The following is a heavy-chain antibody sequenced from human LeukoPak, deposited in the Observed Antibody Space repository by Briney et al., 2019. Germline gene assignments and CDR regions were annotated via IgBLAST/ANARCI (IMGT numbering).Heavy chain of an antibody. Sequence: GGSLRLSCAASGFTFSSYWMHWVRQAPGKGLVWVSRINSDGDSTTYADSVKGRFTISRDNAKNTLYLQMNSLRAEDTAMYYCARKAVAGTFAFDIWGQGTMVTVSS. V-gene: IGHV3-74*01. CDR2: INSDGDST. D-gene: IGHD6-19*01. J-gene: IGHJ3*02. CDR3: ARKAVAGTFAFDI. CDR1: GFTFSSYW.